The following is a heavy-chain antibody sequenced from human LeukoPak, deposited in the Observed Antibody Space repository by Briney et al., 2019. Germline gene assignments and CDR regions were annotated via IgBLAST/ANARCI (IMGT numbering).Heavy chain of an antibody. D-gene: IGHD5-12*01. Sequence: SQTLSLTCTVAGGSISSYYGSWIRQPPGKGLEWVGYIFYSGSTNYNPSLKSRVTISVDTSKNQFSLKLTSVTAADTAVYYCARGGSSGYDPFDYWGQGTLVIVSS. CDR3: ARGGSSGYDPFDY. J-gene: IGHJ4*02. CDR2: IFYSGST. CDR1: GGSISSYY. V-gene: IGHV4-59*01.